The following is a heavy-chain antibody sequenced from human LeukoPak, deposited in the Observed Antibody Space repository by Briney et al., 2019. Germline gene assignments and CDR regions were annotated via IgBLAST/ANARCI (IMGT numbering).Heavy chain of an antibody. Sequence: GGSLRLSCAASGFTFSSYGMHWVRQAPGKGLEWVAFIRYDGSNKYYADSVKGRFTISRDNSKNTLYLQMNSLRAEDTAVYYCAKDRTERGVPTYYFDYWGQGTLVTVSS. V-gene: IGHV3-30*02. CDR2: IRYDGSNK. J-gene: IGHJ4*02. D-gene: IGHD3-10*01. CDR1: GFTFSSYG. CDR3: AKDRTERGVPTYYFDY.